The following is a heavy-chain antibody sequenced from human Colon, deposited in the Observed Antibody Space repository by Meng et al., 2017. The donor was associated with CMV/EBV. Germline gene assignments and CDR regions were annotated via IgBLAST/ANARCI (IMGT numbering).Heavy chain of an antibody. CDR1: GLNIGSKW. Sequence: GGSLRLSCAVSGLNIGSKWMSWVRQAPGKGPQWVAVSYSAGPTNYADFAKGRFTISIDNSKNTVYLEMNSLRPEDTAVCYCAREVRIDGRFDYWGQGTLVTVSS. J-gene: IGHJ4*02. CDR2: SYSAGPT. V-gene: IGHV3-66*02. D-gene: IGHD2/OR15-2a*01. CDR3: AREVRIDGRFDY.